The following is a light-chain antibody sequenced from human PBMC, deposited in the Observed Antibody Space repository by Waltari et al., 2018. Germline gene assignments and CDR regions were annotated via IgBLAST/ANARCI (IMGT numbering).Light chain of an antibody. Sequence: DIVMTKSPLSLPVPPGEPASISCRSSQSLLHSNAYNYLDWYLQKPGQSPQLLIYLGSNRASGVPDRFSGSGSGTDFTLKISRVEAEDVGVYYCMQALQTPWTFGQGTKVEIK. J-gene: IGKJ1*01. CDR3: MQALQTPWT. CDR1: QSLLHSNAYNY. CDR2: LGS. V-gene: IGKV2-28*01.